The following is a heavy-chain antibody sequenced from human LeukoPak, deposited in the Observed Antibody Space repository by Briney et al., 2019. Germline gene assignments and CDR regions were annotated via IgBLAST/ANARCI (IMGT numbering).Heavy chain of an antibody. CDR1: GFTFSDYY. V-gene: IGHV3-11*01. Sequence: GGSLRLSCAASGFTFSDYYMTWVRQAPGKGLEWLSYITNRGDTVFYADSVKGRFTISRDNAKNTVYLEMNSLSVEDTATYYCIRDFRSADLWGQGTLVTVTS. J-gene: IGHJ5*02. CDR2: ITNRGDTV. CDR3: IRDFRSADL.